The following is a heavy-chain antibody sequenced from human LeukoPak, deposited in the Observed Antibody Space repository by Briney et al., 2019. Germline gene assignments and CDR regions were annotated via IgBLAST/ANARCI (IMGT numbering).Heavy chain of an antibody. D-gene: IGHD1/OR15-1a*01. J-gene: IGHJ4*02. V-gene: IGHV3-30*18. CDR1: GFTFSTFG. CDR2: ISPDGNNE. CDR3: AKVNNYDDY. Sequence: PGRSLRLSCAASGFTFSTFGIHWVRQAPGKGLEGVAAISPDGNNEYYTDSVKGRFTISRDNSKNMIYLQMNSLRGEDSAVSYCAKVNNYDDYWGQGTLVTVSS.